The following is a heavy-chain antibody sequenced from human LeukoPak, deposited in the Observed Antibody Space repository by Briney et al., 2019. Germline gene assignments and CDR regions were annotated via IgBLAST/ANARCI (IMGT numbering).Heavy chain of an antibody. Sequence: ASVKVSCKASGYTFTSYDINWVRQASGQGLEWMGWMNPKSGNTGYAQRFQGRVTMTRSTSISTAYMELRSLKSEDTAVYYCARSVYFGASPPTVGMDVWGQGTTVTV. CDR3: ARSVYFGASPPTVGMDV. D-gene: IGHD3-10*01. CDR1: GYTFTSYD. CDR2: MNPKSGNT. V-gene: IGHV1-8*01. J-gene: IGHJ6*02.